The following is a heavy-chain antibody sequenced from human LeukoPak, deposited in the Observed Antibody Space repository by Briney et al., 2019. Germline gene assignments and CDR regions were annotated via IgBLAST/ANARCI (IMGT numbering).Heavy chain of an antibody. CDR3: ARGWRGVKYCFDY. CDR1: GGSISSGGYY. CDR2: IYYSGST. J-gene: IGHJ4*02. V-gene: IGHV4-31*03. D-gene: IGHD5-24*01. Sequence: SSETLSLTCTVSGGSISSGGYYWSWIRQHPGKGLEWIGYIYYSGSTYYNPSLKSRVTISVDTSKNQFSLKLSSVTAADTAVYYCARGWRGVKYCFDYWGQGTLVTVSS.